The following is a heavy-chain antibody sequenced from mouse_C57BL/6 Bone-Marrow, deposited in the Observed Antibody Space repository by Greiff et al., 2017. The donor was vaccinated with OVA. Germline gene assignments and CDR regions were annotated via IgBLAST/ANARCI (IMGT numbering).Heavy chain of an antibody. CDR2: IYPRRGNT. Sequence: QVHVKQSGAELARPGASVKLSCKASGYTFTSYGISWVKQRTGQGLEWIGEIYPRRGNTYYNEKFKGKATLTADKSSSTAYMELRSLTSEDSAVYFCARRSLVWGQGTSVTVSS. CDR1: GYTFTSYG. J-gene: IGHJ4*01. CDR3: ARRSLV. V-gene: IGHV1-81*01.